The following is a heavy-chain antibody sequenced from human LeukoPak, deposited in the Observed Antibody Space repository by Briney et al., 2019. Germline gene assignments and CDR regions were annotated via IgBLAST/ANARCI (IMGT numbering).Heavy chain of an antibody. CDR3: AKETYSTSWQLDS. CDR2: ISYDGSTE. CDR1: GFAFSSYG. J-gene: IGHJ4*02. V-gene: IGHV3-30*18. Sequence: GGSLRLSCAASGFAFSSYGVHWARQAPGKGLEWVAVISYDGSTEYYIDSVKGRFTISRDNSKNTLYLQMNSLRAEDTAVYYCAKETYSTSWQLDSWGQGTLVTVSS. D-gene: IGHD2-2*01.